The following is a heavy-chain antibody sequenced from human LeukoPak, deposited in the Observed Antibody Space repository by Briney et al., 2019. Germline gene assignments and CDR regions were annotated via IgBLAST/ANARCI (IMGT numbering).Heavy chain of an antibody. V-gene: IGHV1-69*13. D-gene: IGHD1-26*01. CDR2: IIPIFGTA. CDR1: GGTFSSYA. Sequence: SVKVSCKASGGTFSSYAISWVRQAPGQGLEWMGGIIPIFGTANYAQKFQGRVTITADESTSTAYMGLSSLRSEDTAVYYCARPPAGATYYFDYWGQGTLVTVSS. J-gene: IGHJ4*02. CDR3: ARPPAGATYYFDY.